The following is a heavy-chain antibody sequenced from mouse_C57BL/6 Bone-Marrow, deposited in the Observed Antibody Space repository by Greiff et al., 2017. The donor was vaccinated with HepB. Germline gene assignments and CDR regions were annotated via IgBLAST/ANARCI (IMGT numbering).Heavy chain of an antibody. J-gene: IGHJ4*01. CDR1: GYTFTSYW. CDR2: INPSNGGT. V-gene: IGHV1-53*01. Sequence: QVQLKQPGTELVKPGASVKLSCKASGYTFTSYWMHWVKQRPGQGLEWIGNINPSNGGTNYNEKFKSKATLTVDKSSSTAYMQLSSLTSEDSAVYYCARVVGWLRPYDAMDYWGQGTSVTVSS. D-gene: IGHD2-2*01. CDR3: ARVVGWLRPYDAMDY.